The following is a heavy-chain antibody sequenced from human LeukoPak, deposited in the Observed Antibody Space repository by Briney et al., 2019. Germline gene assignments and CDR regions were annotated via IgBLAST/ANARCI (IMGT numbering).Heavy chain of an antibody. J-gene: IGHJ3*02. D-gene: IGHD1-1*01. CDR1: GFSLGTSGVA. CDR3: AHRRVGTTGGSFDI. CDR2: IYWDDDDK. V-gene: IGHV2-5*02. Sequence: SGPTLVKPTQTLTLTCTFSGFSLGTSGVAVGWIRQPPGKALEWLALIYWDDDDKRYSPSLKSRLSITKDTSKNQVVLTMTNMDPVDTATYYCAHRRVGTTGGSFDIWGQGTVVTVSS.